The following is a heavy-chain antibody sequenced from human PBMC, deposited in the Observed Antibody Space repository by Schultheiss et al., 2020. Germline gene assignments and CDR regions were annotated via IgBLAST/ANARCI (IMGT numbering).Heavy chain of an antibody. V-gene: IGHV4-59*01. Sequence: SETLSLTCTVSGGSISSYYWSWIRQPPGKGLEWIGYIYYSGSTNYNPSLKSRVTISVDTSKNQFSLKLSSVTAADTAVYYCAADYYYDSSGYYRPYYYYGMDVWGQGTTVNVSS. D-gene: IGHD3-22*01. CDR1: GGSISSYY. J-gene: IGHJ6*02. CDR2: IYYSGST. CDR3: AADYYYDSSGYYRPYYYYGMDV.